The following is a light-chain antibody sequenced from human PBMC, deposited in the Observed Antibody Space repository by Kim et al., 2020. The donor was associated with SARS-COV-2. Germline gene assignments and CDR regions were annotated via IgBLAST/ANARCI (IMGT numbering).Light chain of an antibody. CDR1: RLGDKY. CDR2: QDT. Sequence: SVSPGQTASITCSGDRLGDKYACWYQQKPGRSPVVVIYQDTKRPSGIPERFSGSNPGNTATLTISGTQAMDEADYYCQVWDSTTTVFGGGTQLTVL. V-gene: IGLV3-1*01. CDR3: QVWDSTTTV. J-gene: IGLJ2*01.